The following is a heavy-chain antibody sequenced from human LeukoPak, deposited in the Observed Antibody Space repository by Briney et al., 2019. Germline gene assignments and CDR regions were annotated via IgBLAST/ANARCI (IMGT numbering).Heavy chain of an antibody. J-gene: IGHJ3*02. CDR3: TRLTSSTWSDAFDI. CDR2: IRPKTDGYAT. D-gene: IGHD6-13*01. V-gene: IGHV3-73*01. CDR1: GFTFSGSA. Sequence: GESLKLSCAASGFTFSGSAIHWVRQASGEGLEWVGRIRPKTDGYATAYAASVKGRFTISRDDSKDTAYLQMNSLTTEDTAVYYCTRLTSSTWSDAFDIWGQGTMVTVSS.